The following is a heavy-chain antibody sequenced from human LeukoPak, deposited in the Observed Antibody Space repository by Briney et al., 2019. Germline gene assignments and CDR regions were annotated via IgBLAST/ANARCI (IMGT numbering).Heavy chain of an antibody. D-gene: IGHD5-18*01. J-gene: IGHJ4*02. CDR3: ARGSVYGYPFDY. CDR1: GGSISSGSYY. V-gene: IGHV4-61*02. CDR2: IYTSGST. Sequence: SQTLSLTCTVSGGSISSGSYYWSWIRQPAGKGLEWIGRIYTSGSTNYNPSLKSRVTISVGTSKNQFSLKLSSVTAADTAVYYCARGSVYGYPFDYWGQGTLVTVSS.